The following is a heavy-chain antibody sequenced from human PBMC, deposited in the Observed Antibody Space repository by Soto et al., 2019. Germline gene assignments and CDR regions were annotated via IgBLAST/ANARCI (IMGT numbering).Heavy chain of an antibody. D-gene: IGHD3-22*01. CDR3: AKGGVSSPMIVVVTSEYFDY. CDR2: ISYDGSNK. V-gene: IGHV3-30*18. J-gene: IGHJ4*02. CDR1: VFTFSSYG. Sequence: QVQLVESGGGVFQPGRSLRLSCAASVFTFSSYGMHWVRQAPGQGLAWVAVISYDGSNKYYADSVKGRFTISRDNSTNTLYLQRNSLRAEDTAVSYCAKGGVSSPMIVVVTSEYFDYWGQGTLVTVSS.